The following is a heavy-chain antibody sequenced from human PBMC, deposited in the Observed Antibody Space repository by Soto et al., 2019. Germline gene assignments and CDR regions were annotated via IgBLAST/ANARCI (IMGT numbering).Heavy chain of an antibody. CDR1: GYSFTSYW. CDR3: ARSYYYGSGPPGWFDP. J-gene: IGHJ5*02. CDR2: IYPGDSDT. Sequence: GESLKISCKGSGYSFTSYWIGWVRQMPGKGLEWMGIIYPGDSDTRYSPSFQGQVTISADKSISTAYLQRSSLKASDTAMYYCARSYYYGSGPPGWFDPWGQGTLVTVSS. D-gene: IGHD3-10*01. V-gene: IGHV5-51*01.